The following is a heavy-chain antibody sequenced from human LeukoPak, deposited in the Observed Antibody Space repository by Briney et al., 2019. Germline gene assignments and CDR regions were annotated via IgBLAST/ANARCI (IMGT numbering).Heavy chain of an antibody. V-gene: IGHV4-61*02. Sequence: PSETLSLTCTVSGGSISSGSDYWNWIRQPAGKGLEWIGRVYTSGSTNYIPSLKSRLTISLDTSKNQFSLKLSSVTAADTAVYYCARGLYGDNFHYDSWGQGTLVTVSS. D-gene: IGHD4-23*01. J-gene: IGHJ4*02. CDR3: ARGLYGDNFHYDS. CDR1: GGSISSGSDY. CDR2: VYTSGST.